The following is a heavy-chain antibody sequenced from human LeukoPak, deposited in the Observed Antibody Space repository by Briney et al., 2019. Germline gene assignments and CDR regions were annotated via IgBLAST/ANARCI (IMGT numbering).Heavy chain of an antibody. V-gene: IGHV1-8*01. D-gene: IGHD3-10*01. CDR2: MNPNSGNA. CDR3: AKSSGDYFFDY. Sequence: ASVTVSCKASGYTFNNHDINWVRQATGQGLQCVGRMNPNSGNAAYAQNLQGRVTMTWDSSTNTAYLEVAALRSDDTAVYYCAKSSGDYFFDYWGQGTLVTVSS. CDR1: GYTFNNHD. J-gene: IGHJ4*02.